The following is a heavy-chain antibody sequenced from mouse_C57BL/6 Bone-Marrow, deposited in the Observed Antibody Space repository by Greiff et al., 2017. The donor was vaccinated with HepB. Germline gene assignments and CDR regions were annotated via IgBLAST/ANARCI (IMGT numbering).Heavy chain of an antibody. CDR2: ISSGSSTI. D-gene: IGHD1-1*01. J-gene: IGHJ2*01. CDR1: GFTFSDYG. V-gene: IGHV5-17*01. CDR3: VCGSSFYFDY. Sequence: EVMLVESGGGLVKPGGSLKLSCTASGFTFSDYGMHWVRQAPEKGLEWVAYISSGSSTIYYADTVKGRFTISRDNAKNTLFLQMTSLRSEDTAMYYCVCGSSFYFDYWGQGTTLTVSS.